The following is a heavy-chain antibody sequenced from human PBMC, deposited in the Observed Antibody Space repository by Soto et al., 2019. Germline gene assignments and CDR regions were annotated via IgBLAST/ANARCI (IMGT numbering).Heavy chain of an antibody. Sequence: QVQLVQSGAEVKKPGASVKVSCKASGYSFSDYDINWVRQATGQGPEWMGWMNPNRGNTGYAQKVQGRVTMTRNTSINTAYMELSSLRSEDTAVYYCARDNRYNWNDEGWFDPWGQGTLVTVSS. D-gene: IGHD1-20*01. J-gene: IGHJ5*02. CDR2: MNPNRGNT. CDR1: GYSFSDYD. V-gene: IGHV1-8*01. CDR3: ARDNRYNWNDEGWFDP.